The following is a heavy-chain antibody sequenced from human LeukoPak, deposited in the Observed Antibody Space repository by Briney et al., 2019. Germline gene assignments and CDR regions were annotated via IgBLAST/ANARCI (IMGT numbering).Heavy chain of an antibody. D-gene: IGHD4-17*01. V-gene: IGHV3-23*01. Sequence: PGGSLRLSCAASEFTLSSYGMSWVRQAPGKGLEWVSSISGSGTQYADSVQGRFAISRDNSKNTLYLQMNSLRVEDTAVYFCARDPNGDYIGTFDMWGRGTMVSVSS. CDR3: ARDPNGDYIGTFDM. J-gene: IGHJ3*02. CDR2: ISGSGT. CDR1: EFTLSSYG.